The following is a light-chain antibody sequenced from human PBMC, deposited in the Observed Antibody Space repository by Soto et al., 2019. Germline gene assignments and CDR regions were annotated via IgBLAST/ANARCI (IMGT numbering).Light chain of an antibody. J-gene: IGKJ2*01. V-gene: IGKV1-33*01. CDR1: QEISNY. CDR2: DAS. Sequence: DIPMTQSPSSLSASVGDRVTITCQACQEISNYLNWYQQKPGKAPNLLVYDASNLQTGVPSRFSGSESGTVFTFTSSSLQPEDIATYFCQEFYNLPYTFGQGTKLQIK. CDR3: QEFYNLPYT.